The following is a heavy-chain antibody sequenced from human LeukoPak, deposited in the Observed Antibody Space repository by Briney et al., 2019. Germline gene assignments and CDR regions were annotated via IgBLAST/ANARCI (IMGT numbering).Heavy chain of an antibody. Sequence: GASVKVSCKASGYTFTSYAMIWVRQAPGQGLEWMGWINTNTGNPTYAQGFTGRFVFSSDTSVSTAYLQISSLKAEDTAVYYCARKMVYAQSDAFDIWGQGTMVTVSS. J-gene: IGHJ3*02. CDR2: INTNTGNP. V-gene: IGHV7-4-1*02. CDR3: ARKMVYAQSDAFDI. D-gene: IGHD2-8*01. CDR1: GYTFTSYA.